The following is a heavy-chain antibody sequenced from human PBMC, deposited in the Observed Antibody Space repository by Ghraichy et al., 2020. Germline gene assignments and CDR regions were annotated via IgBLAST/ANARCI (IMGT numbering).Heavy chain of an antibody. CDR1: GFSSIHYY. Sequence: GESLNISCAAAGFSSIHYYMNWVRQAPGKGLEWVSSIGSSPSYIYYADSVKGRFTISRDDAKNSLYLQMNSLRAEDTAVYYCARDLLSPSHDAFDMWGQGTMVTVSS. CDR3: ARDLLSPSHDAFDM. CDR2: IGSSPSYI. J-gene: IGHJ3*02. V-gene: IGHV3-21*01.